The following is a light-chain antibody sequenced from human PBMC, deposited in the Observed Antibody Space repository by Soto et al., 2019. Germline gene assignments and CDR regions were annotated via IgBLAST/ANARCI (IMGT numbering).Light chain of an antibody. CDR3: QQRT. Sequence: EIVLTQSPATLSLSPGERATLSCRASQSISYYLAWYQQKPGQAPRLLIYDASKRATGIPARFSGSRSGTDFTLPISSLEPDDFAVYYCQQRTFGGGTRVEIK. V-gene: IGKV3-11*01. J-gene: IGKJ4*01. CDR1: QSISYY. CDR2: DAS.